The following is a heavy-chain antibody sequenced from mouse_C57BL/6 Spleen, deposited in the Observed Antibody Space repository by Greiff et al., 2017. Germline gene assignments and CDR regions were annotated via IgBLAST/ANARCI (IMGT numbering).Heavy chain of an antibody. CDR2: IYPGDGAT. J-gene: IGHJ1*03. CDR1: GYAFSSYW. V-gene: IGHV1-80*01. CDR3: ARGGTEGYFDV. D-gene: IGHD3-3*01. Sequence: VQLQQSGAGLVKPGASVKISCKASGYAFSSYWMNWVKQRPGKGLAGIGQIYPGDGATNYNGKFKGKATLTEDNSSSTAYMQHRSLTSEDSAVYYCARGGTEGYFDVWGTGTTVTVSS.